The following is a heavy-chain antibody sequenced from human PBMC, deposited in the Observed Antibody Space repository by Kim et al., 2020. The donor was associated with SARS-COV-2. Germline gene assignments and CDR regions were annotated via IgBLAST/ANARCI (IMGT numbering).Heavy chain of an antibody. J-gene: IGHJ4*02. CDR3: ARDLELWFGELLSNGAPTFDY. V-gene: IGHV1-18*04. D-gene: IGHD3-10*01. CDR2: ISAYNGNT. CDR1: GYTFTSYG. Sequence: ASVKVSCKASGYTFTSYGISWVRQAPGQGLEWMGWISAYNGNTNYAQKLQGRVTMTTDTSTSTAYMELRSLRSDDTAVYYCARDLELWFGELLSNGAPTFDYWGQGTLVTVSS.